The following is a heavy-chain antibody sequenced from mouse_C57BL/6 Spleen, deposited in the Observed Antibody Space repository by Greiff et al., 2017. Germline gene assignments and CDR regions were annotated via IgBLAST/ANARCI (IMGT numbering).Heavy chain of an antibody. Sequence: EVQLQQSGPELVKPGASVKIPCKASGYTFTDYNMDWVKQSHGKSLEWIGDINPNNGGTIYNQKFKGKATLTVDKSSSTAYMGLRSLTSEDTAVYYCARPNWENAMDYWGQGTSVTVSS. CDR1: GYTFTDYN. CDR3: ARPNWENAMDY. D-gene: IGHD4-1*01. J-gene: IGHJ4*01. V-gene: IGHV1-18*01. CDR2: INPNNGGT.